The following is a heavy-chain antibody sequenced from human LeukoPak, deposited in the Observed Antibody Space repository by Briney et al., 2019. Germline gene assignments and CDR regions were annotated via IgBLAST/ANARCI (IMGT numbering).Heavy chain of an antibody. Sequence: SKTLSLTCTVSGVSISPYYWTWIRQSPGKALEWIGYMYYSGRTSYNPSLKSRVTMSVDTSKNQFSLQLSSVTAADTAVYYCARDGNPWNLDVWGRGTLVTVSS. CDR2: MYYSGRT. V-gene: IGHV4-59*12. J-gene: IGHJ2*01. D-gene: IGHD1-14*01. CDR1: GVSISPYY. CDR3: ARDGNPWNLDV.